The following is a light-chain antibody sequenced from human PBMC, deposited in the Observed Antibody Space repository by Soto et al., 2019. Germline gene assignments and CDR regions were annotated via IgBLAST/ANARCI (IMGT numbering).Light chain of an antibody. CDR1: QGISSW. V-gene: IGKV1-12*01. CDR3: QQDYSYPIT. J-gene: IGKJ5*01. CDR2: AAS. Sequence: DIQMTQSPSSVSASVGDRVIITCRASQGISSWIAWYQQKPGKAPKLLIYAASSLQSGVPPRFSGSGSGTDFTLMISSLQHEDFETYYCQQDYSYPITLGQGTRLEIK.